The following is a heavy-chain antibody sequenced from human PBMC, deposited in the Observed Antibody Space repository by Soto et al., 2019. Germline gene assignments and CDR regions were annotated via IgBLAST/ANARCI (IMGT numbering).Heavy chain of an antibody. D-gene: IGHD4-17*01. V-gene: IGHV4-30-2*01. J-gene: IGHJ4*02. CDR1: GGSISSGGYS. Sequence: QLQLQESGSGLVKPSQTLSLTCAVSGGSISSGGYSWSWIRQPPGKGLEWIGYIYHSGSTYYNPSLKSRAXXXVXXSKNQFSRKLSSVPAADTAVYYCARASPTVTTLDYWGQGTLVTVSS. CDR3: ARASPTVTTLDY. CDR2: IYHSGST.